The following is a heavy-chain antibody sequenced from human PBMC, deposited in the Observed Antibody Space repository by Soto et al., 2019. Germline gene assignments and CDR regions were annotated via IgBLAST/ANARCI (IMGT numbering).Heavy chain of an antibody. CDR3: ASSTDQVLYNPRIDY. J-gene: IGHJ4*02. CDR2: INHSGST. Sequence: PSETLSLTCAVYGGSFSGYYWSWIRQPPGKGLEWIGEINHSGSTNYNPSLKSRVTISVDTSKNQFSLKLSSVTAADTAVYYCASSTDQVLYNPRIDYWGQGTLVTVSS. D-gene: IGHD2-8*02. CDR1: GGSFSGYY. V-gene: IGHV4-34*01.